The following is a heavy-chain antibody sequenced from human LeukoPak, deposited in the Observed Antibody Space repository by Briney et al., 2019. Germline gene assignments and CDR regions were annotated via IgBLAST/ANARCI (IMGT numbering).Heavy chain of an antibody. J-gene: IGHJ6*02. CDR2: INPSGGST. CDR1: GYTFTSYY. V-gene: IGHV1-46*01. Sequence: ASVKVSCKASGYTFTSYYMHWVRQAPGQGLEWMGIINPSGGSTSYAQKFQGRVTMTRDTSTSTVYMELSNLRSEDTAVYYCARGRAYYDFWRAPRSKEYYYGMDVWGQGTTVTVSS. D-gene: IGHD3-3*01. CDR3: ARGRAYYDFWRAPRSKEYYYGMDV.